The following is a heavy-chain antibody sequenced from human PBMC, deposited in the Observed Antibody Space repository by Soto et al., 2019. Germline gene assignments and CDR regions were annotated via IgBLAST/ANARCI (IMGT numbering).Heavy chain of an antibody. CDR1: GYTFTSYA. V-gene: IGHV1-3*01. D-gene: IGHD3-22*01. J-gene: IGHJ4*02. CDR2: INEGNGNT. CDR3: AREYEISGYFFDY. Sequence: QVQLVQSGAEVKEPGASVKVSCEASGYTFTSYAFHWVRQAPGQGIEWMGWINEGNGNTKYSEKFEGRVTLSRDTSASTVYMELSSLRSEDTAVYYCAREYEISGYFFDYWGQGTLVTVSS.